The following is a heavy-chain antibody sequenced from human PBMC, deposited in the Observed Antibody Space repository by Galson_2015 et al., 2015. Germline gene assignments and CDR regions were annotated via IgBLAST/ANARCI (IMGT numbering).Heavy chain of an antibody. D-gene: IGHD3-16*01. CDR2: IYHSGSI. Sequence: LSLTCSVSGSSISSSYWWSWVRQPPGKGLEWTGEIYHSGSINCNPSLKSRVTISLDKSKNQFSLKLSSVTAADTAIYYCARGGDYRFDPWGQGTLVTVSS. CDR3: ARGGDYRFDP. J-gene: IGHJ5*02. V-gene: IGHV4-4*02. CDR1: GSSISSSYW.